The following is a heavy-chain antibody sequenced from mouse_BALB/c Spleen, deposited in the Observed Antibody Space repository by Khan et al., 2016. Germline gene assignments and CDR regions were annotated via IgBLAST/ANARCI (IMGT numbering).Heavy chain of an antibody. CDR1: GFSLTDYG. J-gene: IGHJ2*01. D-gene: IGHD2-14*01. Sequence: VQLQESGPGLVAPSQSLSITCTVSGFSLTDYGVSWIRQPPGKGLEWLGVKWGGGSTYYNSDLKSRLSISKDNSKSQVFLKMNSLQTDNTASYYCASTSTGRYDLDYWGQGTTLTVSS. CDR2: KWGGGST. CDR3: ASTSTGRYDLDY. V-gene: IGHV2-6-5*01.